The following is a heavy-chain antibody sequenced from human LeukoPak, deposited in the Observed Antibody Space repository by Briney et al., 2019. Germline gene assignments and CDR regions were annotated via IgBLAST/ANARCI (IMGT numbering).Heavy chain of an antibody. V-gene: IGHV5-51*01. CDR3: ARQEWLLYFDI. Sequence: RGESLQISCKGSGSSFTSYWIGWVRQLRGKGLEWIGIIYPGDSDTRYSPSFQGQVTISADKSIGTAYLQWSSLQASDNAVYYCARQEWLLYFDIWGQGTMVTVSS. CDR2: IYPGDSDT. CDR1: GSSFTSYW. J-gene: IGHJ3*02. D-gene: IGHD3-3*01.